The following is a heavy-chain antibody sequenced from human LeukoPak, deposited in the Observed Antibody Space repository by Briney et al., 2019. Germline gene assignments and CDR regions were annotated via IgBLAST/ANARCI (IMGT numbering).Heavy chain of an antibody. V-gene: IGHV4-39*01. Sequence: SETLSLTCTVSGYSITRGSYYWAWVRQPPGKGLEWIGSISYSGNTYYNPPLKNRATMSLDPSKNQFSLRLSSVTAADTAVYYYRGYESSANWVFDYWGQGTLVTVSS. CDR1: GYSITRGSYY. D-gene: IGHD3-22*01. CDR3: RGYESSANWVFDY. CDR2: ISYSGNT. J-gene: IGHJ4*02.